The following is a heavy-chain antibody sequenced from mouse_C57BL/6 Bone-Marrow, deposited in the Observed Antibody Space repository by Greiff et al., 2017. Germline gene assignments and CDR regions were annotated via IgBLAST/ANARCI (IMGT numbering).Heavy chain of an antibody. J-gene: IGHJ3*01. CDR3: ARSKNWDSWFAY. D-gene: IGHD4-1*01. CDR1: GYAFTNYL. Sequence: QVQLKQSGAELVRPGTSVKVSCKASGYAFTNYLIEWVKQRPGQGLEWIGVINPGSGGTTYNEKFKGKAKLTADKSSSTAYRQLSSLTSEESAVDFCARSKNWDSWFAYWGQGTLVTVSA. V-gene: IGHV1-54*01. CDR2: INPGSGGT.